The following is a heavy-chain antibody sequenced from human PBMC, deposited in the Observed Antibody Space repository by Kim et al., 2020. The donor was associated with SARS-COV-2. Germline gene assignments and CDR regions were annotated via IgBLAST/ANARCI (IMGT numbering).Heavy chain of an antibody. J-gene: IGHJ3*02. D-gene: IGHD2-21*01. CDR2: ISGTGDNT. V-gene: IGHV3-23*01. Sequence: GGSLRLSCAASGFTFSNFALGWVRQAPGKGLEWLSAISGTGDNTYYTDSVRGRLTISRDNSKSTLYLQMYSLRAEDTAVYYCAKDPSNCGGNCGMYAFDMWGQGTMVTVSS. CDR3: AKDPSNCGGNCGMYAFDM. CDR1: GFTFSNFA.